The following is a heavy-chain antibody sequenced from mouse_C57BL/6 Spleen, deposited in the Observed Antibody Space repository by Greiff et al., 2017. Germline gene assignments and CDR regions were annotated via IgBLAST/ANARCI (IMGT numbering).Heavy chain of an antibody. V-gene: IGHV1-7*01. D-gene: IGHD2-4*01. CDR3: ARRDYDYGYFDY. CDR2: INPSSGSP. CDR1: GYTFTSYW. J-gene: IGHJ2*01. Sequence: QVQLQQSGAELAKPGASVKLSCKASGYTFTSYWMHWVKQRPGQGLEWIGYINPSSGSPTYNQQFKDQATLTADISSSTAYMQLSSLTYEYSAVYYCARRDYDYGYFDYWGQGTTLTVSS.